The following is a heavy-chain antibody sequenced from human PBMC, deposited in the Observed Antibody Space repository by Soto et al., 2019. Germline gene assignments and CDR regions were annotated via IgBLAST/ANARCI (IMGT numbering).Heavy chain of an antibody. J-gene: IGHJ5*02. D-gene: IGHD2-15*01. CDR1: GFSLSNSKMG. Sequence: QVTLKESGPVLVKPTETLTLTCTVSGFSLSNSKMGVSWIRQPPGKALEWLAQISSNDEKTYRTSLKSRLTISKDTSKSQVVLTMANMDPVDTGTYFCVRVTGYCSGGSCYPKWFDPWGQGILVTVSS. V-gene: IGHV2-26*01. CDR3: VRVTGYCSGGSCYPKWFDP. CDR2: ISSNDEK.